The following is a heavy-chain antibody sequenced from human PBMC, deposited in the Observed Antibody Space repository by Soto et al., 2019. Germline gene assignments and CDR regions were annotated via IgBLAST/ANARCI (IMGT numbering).Heavy chain of an antibody. Sequence: QVQLQESGPGLVKPSQTLSLTCTVSGGSISRGGYYWSWIRQHPGKGLEWIGYIYYSGSNYYNPSLTSRVTISVDQAKIQFSLKLSSVTAADPALYYCARGFTMVRGVIHTPYFDYWGQGTLVTVSS. CDR1: GGSISRGGYY. CDR3: ARGFTMVRGVIHTPYFDY. CDR2: IYYSGSN. V-gene: IGHV4-31*03. J-gene: IGHJ4*02. D-gene: IGHD3-10*01.